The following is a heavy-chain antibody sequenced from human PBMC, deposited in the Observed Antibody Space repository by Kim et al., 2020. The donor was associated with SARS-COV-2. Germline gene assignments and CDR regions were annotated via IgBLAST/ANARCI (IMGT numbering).Heavy chain of an antibody. V-gene: IGHV4-39*01. CDR3: ARYSSGWLDY. Sequence: STYYNPSLKSRVTISVDTSKNQFSLKLSSVTAADTAVYYCARYSSGWLDYWGQGTLVTVSS. D-gene: IGHD6-19*01. J-gene: IGHJ4*02. CDR2: ST.